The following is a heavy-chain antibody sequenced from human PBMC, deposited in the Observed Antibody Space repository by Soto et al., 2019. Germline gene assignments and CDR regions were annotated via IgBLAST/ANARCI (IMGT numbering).Heavy chain of an antibody. J-gene: IGHJ4*02. V-gene: IGHV3-23*01. D-gene: IGHD3-10*01. CDR2: ISGSAGST. CDR1: GFTFSTYA. Sequence: GGSLRLSCAASGFTFSTYAMSWVRQAPGKGLEWVSAISGSAGSTYYADSVKGRFTISRDNSKNTLYLQMNSLRAEDTAVYYCAKESERVVTRGHFDYWGQGTLVTVSS. CDR3: AKESERVVTRGHFDY.